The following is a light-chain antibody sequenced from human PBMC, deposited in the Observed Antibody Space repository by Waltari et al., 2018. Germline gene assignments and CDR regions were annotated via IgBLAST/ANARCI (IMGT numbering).Light chain of an antibody. J-gene: IGKJ4*01. V-gene: IGKV1-39*01. Sequence: DIQMTQSPSSLSASVGDRVTITCRASQSISSYLNWYKQKPGKAHKLLIYAASSLQSGVPSRFSGSGSGTDFTLTISSLQPEDFATYYCQQSYSTLGTFGGGTKVEIK. CDR3: QQSYSTLGT. CDR1: QSISSY. CDR2: AAS.